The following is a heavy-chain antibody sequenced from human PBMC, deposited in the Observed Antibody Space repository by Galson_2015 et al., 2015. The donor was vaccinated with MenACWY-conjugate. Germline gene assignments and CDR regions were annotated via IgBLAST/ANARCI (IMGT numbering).Heavy chain of an antibody. CDR1: GYTFSSYY. D-gene: IGHD3-3*01. CDR2: INPTTGRT. CDR3: ARDGVSTPVQNWFDS. J-gene: IGHJ5*01. V-gene: IGHV1-46*04. Sequence: SVKVSCKASGYTFSSYYLHWVRQAPGQGLEWMGSINPTTGRTNCAQKLQGRVTVTRDTSTTTVYMELSSLRSEDTAVYFCARDGVSTPVQNWFDSWGQGTLVTVSP.